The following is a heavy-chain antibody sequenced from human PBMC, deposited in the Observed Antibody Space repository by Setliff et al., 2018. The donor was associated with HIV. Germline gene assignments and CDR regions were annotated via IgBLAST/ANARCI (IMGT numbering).Heavy chain of an antibody. Sequence: GGSLRLSCAASGFTFSYYSMNWVRQAPGKGLEWVSYISSSSDTIYYADSVKGRFTISRDNAKNSLYLQMNSLRAGDTAVYYCARGVVVAAHNWFDHWGQGTLVTVSS. V-gene: IGHV3-48*01. CDR3: ARGVVVAAHNWFDH. CDR2: ISSSSDTI. J-gene: IGHJ5*02. CDR1: GFTFSYYS. D-gene: IGHD2-15*01.